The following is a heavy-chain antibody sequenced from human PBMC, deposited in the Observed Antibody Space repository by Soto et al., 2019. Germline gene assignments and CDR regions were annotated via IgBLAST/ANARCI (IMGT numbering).Heavy chain of an antibody. CDR3: AKDLGVSTTVTTLGFYYYSGMDV. CDR1: GFTFSSYG. D-gene: IGHD4-17*01. V-gene: IGHV3-30*18. CDR2: ISYDGSNK. Sequence: GGSLRLSCAASGFTFSSYGMHWVRQAPGKGLEWVAVISYDGSNKYYADSVKGRFTISRDNSKNTLYLQMNSLRAEDTAVYYCAKDLGVSTTVTTLGFYYYSGMDVWGQGTTVTVSS. J-gene: IGHJ6*02.